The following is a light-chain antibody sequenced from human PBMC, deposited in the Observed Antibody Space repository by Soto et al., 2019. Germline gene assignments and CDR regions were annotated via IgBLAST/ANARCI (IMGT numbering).Light chain of an antibody. CDR3: CSYAGSSTDVV. J-gene: IGLJ2*01. CDR1: SSDVGSYNL. V-gene: IGLV2-23*02. Sequence: QCALTQPASVSGSPGQSSTISCTGTSSDVGSYNLVSWYQQHPGKAPKLMIYEVSKRPSGVSNRFSGSKSGNTASLTISGLQAEDEADYYCCSYAGSSTDVVFGGGTKLTVL. CDR2: EVS.